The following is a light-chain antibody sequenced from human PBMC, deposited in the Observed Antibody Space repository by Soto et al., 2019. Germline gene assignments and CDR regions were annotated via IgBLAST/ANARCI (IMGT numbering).Light chain of an antibody. Sequence: EVVLTQSPATLSLSPGERATLSCRASQSIGRYLAWYQQTPGQVPRLLIYDVSDRATGVPARFSGSGSGTDFTLTISSLEPEDFAVYYCQQRFSWPLTFGGGTKVESK. J-gene: IGKJ4*01. CDR3: QQRFSWPLT. CDR1: QSIGRY. CDR2: DVS. V-gene: IGKV3-11*01.